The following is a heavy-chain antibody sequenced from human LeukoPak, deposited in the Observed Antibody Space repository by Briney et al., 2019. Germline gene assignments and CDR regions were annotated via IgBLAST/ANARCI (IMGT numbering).Heavy chain of an antibody. CDR3: ARDDFWSGYDY. CDR1: GGSMRSFY. V-gene: IGHV4-4*07. J-gene: IGHJ4*02. CDR2: IYPSGNT. Sequence: SETLSLTCSVSGGSMRSFYWSWIRQPAGKGLEWVGRIYPSGNTNYNPSLKSRVTMSTDTSKTQFSLKLSSVTAADTAVYYCARDDFWSGYDYWGQGTLVTVSS. D-gene: IGHD3-3*01.